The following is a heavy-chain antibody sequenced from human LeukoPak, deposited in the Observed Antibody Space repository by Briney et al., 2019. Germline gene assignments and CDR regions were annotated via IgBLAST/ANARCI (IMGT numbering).Heavy chain of an antibody. V-gene: IGHV3-11*04. CDR2: ISDLSGTK. Sequence: PGGSLRLSCAMSGFPFSDSYLTWIRQVPGKGLQWMSFISDLSGTKHYADSVKGRFTVSRDNTKSSLYLQMDSLRVDDTAVYYCARVVWGNAPHYMDVGGKGIMVTVS. CDR1: GFPFSDSY. D-gene: IGHD2-15*01. J-gene: IGHJ6*03. CDR3: ARVVWGNAPHYMDV.